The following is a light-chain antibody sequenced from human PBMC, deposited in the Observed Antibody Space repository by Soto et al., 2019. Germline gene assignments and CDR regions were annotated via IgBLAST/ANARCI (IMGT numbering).Light chain of an antibody. CDR1: QSISSY. CDR3: QHRSNWPWT. V-gene: IGKV3-11*01. Sequence: EIVLTQSPATLSLSPGERATLSCRASQSISSYLAWYQQKPGRAPRLLIYDASNRATGIPARFSGGGSGTDVTLTISSLEPEDFAVYYCQHRSNWPWTFGQGTKVEIK. J-gene: IGKJ1*01. CDR2: DAS.